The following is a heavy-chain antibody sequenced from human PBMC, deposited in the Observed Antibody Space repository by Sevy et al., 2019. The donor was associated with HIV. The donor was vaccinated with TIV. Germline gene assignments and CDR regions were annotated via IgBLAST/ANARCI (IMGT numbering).Heavy chain of an antibody. CDR2: ISFSSNYI. D-gene: IGHD5-18*01. Sequence: GESLKISCAAAGFTFSSYTMNWVRQAPGKGLEWVASISFSSNYIYYTDSLKGRFTISRDNAKNSLYLQMNSLRAEDTAVYYCARGDSKIRRYFDYWGQGTLVTVSS. CDR1: GFTFSSYT. J-gene: IGHJ4*02. V-gene: IGHV3-21*01. CDR3: ARGDSKIRRYFDY.